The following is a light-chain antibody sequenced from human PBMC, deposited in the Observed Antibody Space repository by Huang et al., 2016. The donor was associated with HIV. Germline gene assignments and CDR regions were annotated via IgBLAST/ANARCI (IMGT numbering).Light chain of an antibody. CDR3: QQSYGTPLT. J-gene: IGKJ4*01. V-gene: IGKV1-39*01. Sequence: DIQMTQSPSSLSASVGDRVTITCRASQSIDTSLHWYQQKPGKAPKLLIYAASILQSGVPSRFSGSGSGTEFTLTISSLQPEDFATFYCQQSYGTPLTFGGGTKVEIK. CDR2: AAS. CDR1: QSIDTS.